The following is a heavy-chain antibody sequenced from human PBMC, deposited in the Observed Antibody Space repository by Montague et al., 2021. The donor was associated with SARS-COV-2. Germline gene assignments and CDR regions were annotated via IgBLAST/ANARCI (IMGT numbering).Heavy chain of an antibody. CDR3: AKADDYFDSGIDH. Sequence: SLRLSCAASGFTFSNFFINWVRQAPGKGLEWVAVSCSGGCDTYYAESVKGRFIISRDNSRKTLYLQMKSLRAEDTAVYYCAKADDYFDSGIDHWGQGTLVTVSS. J-gene: IGHJ4*02. CDR1: GFTFSNFF. D-gene: IGHD3-9*01. CDR2: SCSGGCDT. V-gene: IGHV3-23*03.